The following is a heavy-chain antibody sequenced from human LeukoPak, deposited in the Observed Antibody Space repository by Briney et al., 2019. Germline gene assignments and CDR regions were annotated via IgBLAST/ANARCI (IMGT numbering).Heavy chain of an antibody. CDR1: GGSISSSSYY. V-gene: IGHV4-39*01. J-gene: IGHJ5*02. Sequence: SETLSLTCTVSGGSISSSSYYWGWIRQPPGKGLEWIGSIYYSGSTYYNPSLKSRVTISVDTSKTQFSLKLSSVTAADTAVYYCARIAAAEGGWFDPWGQGTLVTVSS. CDR3: ARIAAAEGGWFDP. CDR2: IYYSGST. D-gene: IGHD6-13*01.